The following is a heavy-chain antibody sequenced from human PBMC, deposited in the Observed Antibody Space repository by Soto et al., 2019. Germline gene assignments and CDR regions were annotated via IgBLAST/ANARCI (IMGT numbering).Heavy chain of an antibody. CDR1: GGTFSSYA. CDR3: ARGSLVRGVTIGYYYYYDMDV. V-gene: IGHV1-69*13. Sequence: ASVKVSCKASGGTFSSYAISWVRQAPGQGLEWMGGIIPIFGTANYAQKFQGRVTITADESTSTAYMELSSLRSEDTAVYYCARGSLVRGVTIGYYYYYDMDVWGQGTTVTVSS. D-gene: IGHD3-10*01. J-gene: IGHJ6*02. CDR2: IIPIFGTA.